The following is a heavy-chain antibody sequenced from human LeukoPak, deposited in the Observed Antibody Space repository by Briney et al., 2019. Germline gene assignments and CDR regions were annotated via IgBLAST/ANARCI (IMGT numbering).Heavy chain of an antibody. J-gene: IGHJ6*02. D-gene: IGHD6-19*01. CDR2: IGSDNKP. CDR3: SRDGSGWSRDV. Sequence: GGSLRLSCEASGFTFSAYAMTWVRQAPGKGLEWVSSIGSDNKPHYSESVKGRFTTSRDNAKNSVYLQMNSLTADDTAVYYCSRDGSGWSRDVWGQGTTVIVSS. V-gene: IGHV3-69-1*02. CDR1: GFTFSAYA.